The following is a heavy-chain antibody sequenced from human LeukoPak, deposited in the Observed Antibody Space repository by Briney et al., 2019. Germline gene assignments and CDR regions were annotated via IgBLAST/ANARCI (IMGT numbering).Heavy chain of an antibody. D-gene: IGHD3-10*01. CDR2: ISWNSGSI. V-gene: IGHV3-9*01. Sequence: GGSLRLSCAASGFTFDDYAMHWVRQAPGKGLEWVSGISWNSGSIGYADSVKGRFTISRDNAKNSLYLQMNSLRAEDTALYCCAKVYYYGSGSRPYYFDYWGQGTLVTVSS. J-gene: IGHJ4*02. CDR1: GFTFDDYA. CDR3: AKVYYYGSGSRPYYFDY.